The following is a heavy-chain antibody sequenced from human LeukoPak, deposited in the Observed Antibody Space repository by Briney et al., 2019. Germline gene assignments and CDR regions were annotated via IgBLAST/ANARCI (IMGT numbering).Heavy chain of an antibody. CDR2: ISSSSSTI. V-gene: IGHV3-11*04. CDR3: ARDRPFSAFDI. Sequence: GVSLRLSCATSGFTFTDYYMSWIRQAPGKGLEWVSYISSSSSTIYYADSVKGRFTISRDNAKNSLYLQMNSLRAEDTAVYYCARDRPFSAFDIWGQGTMVTVSS. CDR1: GFTFTDYY. J-gene: IGHJ3*02.